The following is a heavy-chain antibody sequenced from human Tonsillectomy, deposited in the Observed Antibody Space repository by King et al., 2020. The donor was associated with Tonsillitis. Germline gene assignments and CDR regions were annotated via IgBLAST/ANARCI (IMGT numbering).Heavy chain of an antibody. D-gene: IGHD3-22*01. J-gene: IGHJ4*02. CDR3: EKGAERFRPYYYDSSGYSVDY. CDR1: GFTFSSYG. CDR2: ISYDGSNK. Sequence: VQLVESGGGVDQPGRSLRLSCAASGFTFSSYGMHWVRQAPGKGLEWVAVISYDGSNKYYADSVKGRFTISRDNSKNTLYLQMNSLRAEDTDVYYCEKGAERFRPYYYDSSGYSVDYWGQGTLVTVSS. V-gene: IGHV3-30*18.